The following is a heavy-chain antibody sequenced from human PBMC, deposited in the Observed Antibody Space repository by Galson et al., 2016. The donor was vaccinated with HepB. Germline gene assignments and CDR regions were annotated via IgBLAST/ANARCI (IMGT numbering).Heavy chain of an antibody. CDR3: VQGSTAPAA. V-gene: IGHV3-23*01. Sequence: SLRLSCAASGFTFNNYGMNWVRQAPGQGLEGVSSISRRGDSTDYADSVKGRFTIPRDNSTNTPSLQMNSLRAEATAVYYCVQGSTAPAAWGKGTTVTVPS. CDR2: ISRRGDST. CDR1: GFTFNNYG. J-gene: IGHJ6*03. D-gene: IGHD1-26*01.